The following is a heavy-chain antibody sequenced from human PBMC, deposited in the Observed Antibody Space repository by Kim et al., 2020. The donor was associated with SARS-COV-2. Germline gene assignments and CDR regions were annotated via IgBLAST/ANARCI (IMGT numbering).Heavy chain of an antibody. CDR3: ARQFPPTLRLGELSPNFDY. V-gene: IGHV4-39*01. D-gene: IGHD3-16*02. J-gene: IGHJ4*02. CDR1: GGSISSSSYY. CDR2: IYYSGST. Sequence: SETLSLTCTVSGGSISSSSYYWGWIRQPPGKGLEWIGSIYYSGSTYYNPSLKSRVTISVDTSKNQFSLKLSSVTAADTAVYYCARQFPPTLRLGELSPNFDYWGQGTLVTVSS.